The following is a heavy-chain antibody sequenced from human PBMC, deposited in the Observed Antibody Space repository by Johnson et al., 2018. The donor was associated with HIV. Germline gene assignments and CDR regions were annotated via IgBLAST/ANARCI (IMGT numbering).Heavy chain of an antibody. J-gene: IGHJ3*02. Sequence: VQLVESGGGVVRPGGSLRLSCAASGFTFSSHAMHWVRQAPGKGLEYVSGISGNGGSTYYANSVKGRFTISRDNSKNTLYLQMNSLRAEDTAVYYCARDPEGAPPLGAFDIWGQGTMVTVSS. CDR3: ARDPEGAPPLGAFDI. D-gene: IGHD1-26*01. V-gene: IGHV3-64*01. CDR1: GFTFSSHA. CDR2: ISGNGGST.